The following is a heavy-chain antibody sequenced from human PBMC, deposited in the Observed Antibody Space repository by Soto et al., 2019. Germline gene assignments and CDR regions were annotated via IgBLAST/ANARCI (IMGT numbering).Heavy chain of an antibody. CDR1: GFTFSSYG. CDR3: AKDILSAVTPGGYMDV. D-gene: IGHD4-4*01. V-gene: IGHV3-30*18. J-gene: IGHJ6*03. Sequence: PGGSLRLSCAASGFTFSSYGMHWVRQAPGKGLEWVAVISYDGSNKYYADSVKGRFTISRDNSKNTLYLQMNSLRAEDTAVYYCAKDILSAVTPGGYMDVWGKGTTVTVSS. CDR2: ISYDGSNK.